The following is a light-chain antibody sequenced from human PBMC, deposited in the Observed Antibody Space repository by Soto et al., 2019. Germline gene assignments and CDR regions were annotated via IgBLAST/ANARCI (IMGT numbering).Light chain of an antibody. V-gene: IGLV1-40*01. CDR2: ENN. J-gene: IGLJ1*01. CDR1: SSNIGAGYE. CDR3: QSYDISLSGYV. Sequence: QSVLTQPPSVSEAPGQRVTISCTGSSSNIGAGYEAHWYQQVPGTAPKLLIYENNNRPSGVPDRFSDSNSGTSASLAITWLQAEDEAECYCQSYDISLSGYVFGTGTKLTVL.